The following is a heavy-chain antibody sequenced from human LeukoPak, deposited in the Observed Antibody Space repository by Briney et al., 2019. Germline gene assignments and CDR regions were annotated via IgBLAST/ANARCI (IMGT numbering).Heavy chain of an antibody. Sequence: SETLSLTCTVSGGSITTFYWSWIRQPPGKGLEWIAYMFHSGTPRYNPSLQSRVTISADTSKNQFSLNVRSTTAADTAVYYCARRLGWKQQLVYFDYWGQGTLATVSS. CDR2: MFHSGTP. D-gene: IGHD6-13*01. CDR3: ARRLGWKQQLVYFDY. J-gene: IGHJ4*02. V-gene: IGHV4-59*08. CDR1: GGSITTFY.